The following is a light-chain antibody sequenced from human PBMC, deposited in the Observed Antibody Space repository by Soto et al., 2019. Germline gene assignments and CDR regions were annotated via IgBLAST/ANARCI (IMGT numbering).Light chain of an antibody. CDR3: QQYGSSLFT. J-gene: IGKJ3*01. CDR1: QSVSSSY. V-gene: IGKV3-20*01. CDR2: GES. Sequence: EIVLTHSPGTLSLSPGERATLSCRASQSVSSSYLAWYQQKPGQAPRLLNYGESSRATRIPDRFSGSGSGTDFTLTISRLEPEDYAVYYCQQYGSSLFTFGPGTKVAIK.